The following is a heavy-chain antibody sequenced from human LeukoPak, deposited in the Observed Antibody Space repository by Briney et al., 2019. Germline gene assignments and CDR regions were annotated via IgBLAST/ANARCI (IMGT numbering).Heavy chain of an antibody. CDR2: ISGSGGST. CDR1: GFTFSSYG. D-gene: IGHD3-22*01. CDR3: AKDMNTYHYDSSGYYDDY. J-gene: IGHJ4*02. V-gene: IGHV3-23*01. Sequence: GGSLRLSCAASGFTFSSYGMHWVRQAPGKGLEWVSAISGSGGSTYYADSVKGRFTISRDNSKNTLYLQMSSLRAEDTATYYCAKDMNTYHYDSSGYYDDYWGQGTLVTVSS.